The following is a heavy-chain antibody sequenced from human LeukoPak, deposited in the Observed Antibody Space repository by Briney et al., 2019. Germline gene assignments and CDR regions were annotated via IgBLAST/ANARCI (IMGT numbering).Heavy chain of an antibody. CDR3: ARVSKPGWFDYYYMDV. J-gene: IGHJ6*03. D-gene: IGHD3-10*01. Sequence: GGSLRLSCAASGFTFNSYAMKWVRQAPGKGLEWLAVVLSDGSDQYYGDSVQGRFTVSRDNSKNTLYLQMDNLRFEDTAVYYCARVSKPGWFDYYYMDVWGKGTTVTVSS. V-gene: IGHV3-30*04. CDR1: GFTFNSYA. CDR2: VLSDGSDQ.